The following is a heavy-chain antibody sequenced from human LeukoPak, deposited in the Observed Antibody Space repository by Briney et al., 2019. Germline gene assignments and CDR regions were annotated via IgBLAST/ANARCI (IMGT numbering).Heavy chain of an antibody. CDR1: GFIFITAA. CDR3: VKDIQLST. V-gene: IGHV3-23*01. Sequence: PGGSLRLSCAASGFIFITAAMTWVRQAPGKGLEWVSLIGSSGGSTYYADSVKGRFTISRDNFNHTLSLQMNSLRVEDTAIYYCVKDIQLSTWGLGTMVTVSS. J-gene: IGHJ3*01. D-gene: IGHD5-24*01. CDR2: IGSSGGST.